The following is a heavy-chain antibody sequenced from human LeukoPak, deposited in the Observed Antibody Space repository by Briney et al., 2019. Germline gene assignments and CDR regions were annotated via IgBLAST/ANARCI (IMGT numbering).Heavy chain of an antibody. D-gene: IGHD6-13*01. J-gene: IGHJ4*02. CDR3: VRDMIAAAGAGG. CDR2: INPNSGGT. V-gene: IGHV1-2*02. Sequence: GASVKVSCKASGYTFTDYSMRWVRQAPGQGLEWMGWINPNSGGTDYAQKFQGRVTMTRVTSISTAYLEVTRLTSDDTAVYFCVRDMIAAAGAGGWGQGTLVTVSS. CDR1: GYTFTDYS.